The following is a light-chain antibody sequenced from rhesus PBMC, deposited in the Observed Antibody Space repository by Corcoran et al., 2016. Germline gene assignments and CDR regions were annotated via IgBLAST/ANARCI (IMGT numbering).Light chain of an antibody. V-gene: IGKV3-24*01. CDR1: QSVSSS. CDR3: LQHSNWPWA. CDR2: GAS. Sequence: EIVMTQSPATLSLSPGERATLSCRASQSVSSSLAWYQQKPGPAPRLLIYGASSRATGIPDRFSGSGSGTDFTLTISGLEPEDVAVYYCLQHSNWPWAFGQGTKVEIK. J-gene: IGKJ1*01.